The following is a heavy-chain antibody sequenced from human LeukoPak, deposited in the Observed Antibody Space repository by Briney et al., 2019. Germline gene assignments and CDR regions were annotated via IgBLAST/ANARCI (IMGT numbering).Heavy chain of an antibody. V-gene: IGHV3-21*01. Sequence: GGSLRLSCAASGFTFSSYSMNWVRQAPGKGLEWVSSISSSSSYIYYADSVKGRFTISRDNAKNSLYLQTNSLRAEDTAVYYCARDRGISGWPFDCWGQGTLVTVSS. J-gene: IGHJ4*02. CDR1: GFTFSSYS. CDR2: ISSSSSYI. CDR3: ARDRGISGWPFDC. D-gene: IGHD6-19*01.